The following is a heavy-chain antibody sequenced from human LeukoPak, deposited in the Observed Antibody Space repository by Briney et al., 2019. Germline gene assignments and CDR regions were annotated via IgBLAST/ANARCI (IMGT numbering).Heavy chain of an antibody. J-gene: IGHJ4*02. CDR3: ARLGPYYYGSGSYQETVVPDY. CDR1: GFTFSSYS. D-gene: IGHD3-10*01. V-gene: IGHV3-21*01. Sequence: GGSLRFSCAASGFTFSSYSMNWVRQAPGKGLEGVSSISSSSSNKYYADSVKGRFTISKDNAKNSLDLKMNSLRAEDTAVYYCARLGPYYYGSGSYQETVVPDYWGQGTLVTVSS. CDR2: ISSSSSNK.